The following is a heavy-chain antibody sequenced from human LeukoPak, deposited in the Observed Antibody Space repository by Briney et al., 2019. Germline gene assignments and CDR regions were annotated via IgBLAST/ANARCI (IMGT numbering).Heavy chain of an antibody. CDR3: ARGQGYVFWSGCNWFDP. V-gene: IGHV4-34*01. D-gene: IGHD3-3*01. J-gene: IGHJ5*02. CDR1: GGSFSGYY. Sequence: SETLSLTCAVYGGSFSGYYWSWIRQPPGKGLEWIGEINHSGSTNYNPSLKSRVTISVDTSKNQFSLKLSSVTAADTAVYYCARGQGYVFWSGCNWFDPWGQGTLVTVSS. CDR2: INHSGST.